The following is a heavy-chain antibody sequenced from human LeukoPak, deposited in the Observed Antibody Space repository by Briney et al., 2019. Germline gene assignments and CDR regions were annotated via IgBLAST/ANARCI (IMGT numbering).Heavy chain of an antibody. CDR2: IYHSGGT. CDR1: GGSISSSTNW. V-gene: IGHV4-4*02. Sequence: IPSETLSLTCAVSGGSISSSTNWWSWVRQPPGKGLEWIGEIYHSGGTNYNPSLKSRITISVDKSQNQFSLKVNSLTAADTAVYYCATNGYYCMDVWGKGTTVTVSS. J-gene: IGHJ6*03. CDR3: ATNGYYCMDV. D-gene: IGHD2-8*01.